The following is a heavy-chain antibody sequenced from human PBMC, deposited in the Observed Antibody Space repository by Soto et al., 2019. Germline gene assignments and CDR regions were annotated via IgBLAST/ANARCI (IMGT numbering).Heavy chain of an antibody. CDR3: AKDEVKDYYDSSGYYYLDY. J-gene: IGHJ4*02. D-gene: IGHD3-22*01. V-gene: IGHV3-30*18. CDR1: GFTFSSYG. CDR2: ISYDGSNK. Sequence: QVQLVESGGGVVQPGRSLRLSCAASGFTFSSYGMHWVRQAPGKGLEWVAVISYDGSNKYYADSVKGRFTISRDNSKNTLYLQMNSLRAEDTAVYYCAKDEVKDYYDSSGYYYLDYWGQGTLVTVSS.